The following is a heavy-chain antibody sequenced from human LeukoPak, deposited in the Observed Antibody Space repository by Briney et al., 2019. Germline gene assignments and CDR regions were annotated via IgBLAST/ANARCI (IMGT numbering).Heavy chain of an antibody. CDR2: ITSSGGTK. CDR3: ARDKETTDAFDI. V-gene: IGHV3-11*01. D-gene: IGHD4-17*01. CDR1: GFSFSDYH. J-gene: IGHJ3*02. Sequence: GGSLRLSCVASGFSFSDYHMTWIRQAPGKGLEWLSYITSSGGTKNYADSVKGRVTVSRDNSKNTLYLQMNSLRAEDTAVYYCARDKETTDAFDIWGQGTMVTVSS.